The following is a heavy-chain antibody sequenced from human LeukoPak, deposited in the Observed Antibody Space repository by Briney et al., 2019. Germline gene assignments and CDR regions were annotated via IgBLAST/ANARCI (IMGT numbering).Heavy chain of an antibody. Sequence: ESGPTLVNPTQTLTLTCTFSGFSLSTSGMRVSWIRQPPGKALEWLARIDWDDDKFYSTSLKTRLTISKDTSKNQVVLTMTNMDPVDTATYYCARLRTNYYGSSGYYEAYYFDYWGQGTLVTVSS. J-gene: IGHJ4*02. CDR2: IDWDDDK. CDR3: ARLRTNYYGSSGYYEAYYFDY. V-gene: IGHV2-70*04. CDR1: GFSLSTSGMR. D-gene: IGHD3-22*01.